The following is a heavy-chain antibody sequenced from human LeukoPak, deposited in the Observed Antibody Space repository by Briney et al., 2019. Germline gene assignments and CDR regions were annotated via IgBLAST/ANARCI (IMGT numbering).Heavy chain of an antibody. Sequence: SETLSLTCTVSGGSISSYYWSWIRQPPGKGLEWIGYIYYSGSTNYNPSLKSRVTISVDTSKNQLSLKLSSVTAADTAVYYCAREDLSYFDYWGQGTLVTVSS. CDR1: GGSISSYY. CDR2: IYYSGST. J-gene: IGHJ4*02. CDR3: AREDLSYFDY. V-gene: IGHV4-59*01. D-gene: IGHD3-16*02.